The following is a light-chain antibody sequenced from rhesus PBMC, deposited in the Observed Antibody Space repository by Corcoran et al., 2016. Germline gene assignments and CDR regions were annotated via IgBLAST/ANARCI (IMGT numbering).Light chain of an antibody. V-gene: IGKV2-64*01. Sequence: DVVMTQSPLSLPITPGQPASISCRSSQSLVNSAGNTYLSWYQQKPGQPPRILISQGSNRYSGVPDRFSGNGAGTDVTLTISRVEAEAVGLYFCGHGAHLPLTFGQGTKVEIK. CDR1: QSLVNSAGNTY. CDR2: QGS. CDR3: GHGAHLPLT. J-gene: IGKJ1*01.